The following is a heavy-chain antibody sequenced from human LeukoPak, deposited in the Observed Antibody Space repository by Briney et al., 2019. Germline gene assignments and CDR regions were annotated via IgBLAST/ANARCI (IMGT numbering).Heavy chain of an antibody. D-gene: IGHD1-14*01. CDR3: ARSSGRSPNREYMDV. V-gene: IGHV1-46*01. Sequence: ASVKVSCKASGYTFTIHWVRQAPGQGLEWMGIINPSGGSTFYAQKFQGRVTMTRDTSTSTVYMELSSLTSEDTAVYYCARSSGRSPNREYMDVWGKGTTVTIS. CDR2: INPSGGST. CDR1: GYTFT. J-gene: IGHJ6*03.